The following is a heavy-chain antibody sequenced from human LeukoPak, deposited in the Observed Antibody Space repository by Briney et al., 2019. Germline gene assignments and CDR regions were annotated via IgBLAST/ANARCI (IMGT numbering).Heavy chain of an antibody. Sequence: GGSLRLSCAASGFTFSSHSMNWVRQAPGKGLEWVSAISGSGGSTYYADSVKGRFTISRDNSKNTLYLQMNSLRAEDTAVYYCAKDQGDSSSYFDYWGQGTLVTVSS. J-gene: IGHJ4*02. CDR1: GFTFSSHS. CDR3: AKDQGDSSSYFDY. D-gene: IGHD6-6*01. CDR2: ISGSGGST. V-gene: IGHV3-23*01.